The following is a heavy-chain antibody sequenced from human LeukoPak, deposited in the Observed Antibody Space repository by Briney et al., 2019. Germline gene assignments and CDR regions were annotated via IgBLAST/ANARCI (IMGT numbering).Heavy chain of an antibody. Sequence: PGRSLRLSCAASGFTFSSYGMHWVRQASGKGLEWVGRIRSKANNYATASAASVKGRFTISRDDSKNTAYLQMNSLKTEDTAVYYCTSRFPTIDYWGQGTLVTVSS. CDR3: TSRFPTIDY. V-gene: IGHV3-73*01. CDR2: IRSKANNYAT. D-gene: IGHD3-3*01. CDR1: GFTFSSYG. J-gene: IGHJ4*02.